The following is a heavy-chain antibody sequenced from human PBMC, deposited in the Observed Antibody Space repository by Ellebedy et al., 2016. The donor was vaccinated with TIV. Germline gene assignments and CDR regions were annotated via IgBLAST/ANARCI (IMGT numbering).Heavy chain of an antibody. CDR2: IKQDGSEK. CDR1: GFTFRNYW. CDR3: ARTTMLRGVIISPIILFDY. Sequence: GGSLRLXCAASGFTFRNYWMNWVRQAPGKGLEWVANIKQDGSEKKYVDSVKGRFTISRDNAKNSLYQQMNSLRAEDTAVYYCARTTMLRGVIISPIILFDYWGQGTLVTVSS. V-gene: IGHV3-7*01. D-gene: IGHD3-10*01. J-gene: IGHJ4*02.